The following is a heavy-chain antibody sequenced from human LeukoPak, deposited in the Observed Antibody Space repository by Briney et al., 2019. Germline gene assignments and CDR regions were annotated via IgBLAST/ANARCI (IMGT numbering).Heavy chain of an antibody. J-gene: IGHJ4*02. CDR3: ARGKNWNYANYFDY. CDR1: GYTFTGYY. CDR2: INPNSGGT. D-gene: IGHD1-7*01. Sequence: GASVKVSCKASGYTFTGYYMHWVRQAPGQGLEWMGRINPNSGGTNYAQKFQGRVTMTRDTSISTAYMELSRLRSDDTAVYYCARGKNWNYANYFDYWGQGTLVTVSS. V-gene: IGHV1-2*06.